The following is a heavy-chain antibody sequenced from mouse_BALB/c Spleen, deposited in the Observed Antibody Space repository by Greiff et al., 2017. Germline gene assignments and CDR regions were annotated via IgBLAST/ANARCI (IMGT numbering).Heavy chain of an antibody. J-gene: IGHJ4*01. D-gene: IGHD4-1*01. Sequence: EVKLQESGTVLARPGASVKMSCKASGYSFTSYWMHWVKQRPGQGLEWIGAIYPGNSDTSYNQKFKGKAKLTAVTSASTAYMELSSLTNEDSAVYYCTNRYEGLLTGTDYAMDYWGQGTSVTVSS. V-gene: IGHV1-5*01. CDR2: IYPGNSDT. CDR3: TNRYEGLLTGTDYAMDY. CDR1: GYSFTSYW.